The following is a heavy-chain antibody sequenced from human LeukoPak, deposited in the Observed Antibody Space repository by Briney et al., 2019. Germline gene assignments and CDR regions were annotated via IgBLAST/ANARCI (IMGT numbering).Heavy chain of an antibody. CDR1: GDSFSSYS. J-gene: IGHJ4*02. CDR3: ASDYGSGSYRFDY. D-gene: IGHD3-10*01. Sequence: PSETLSLTCTVSGDSFSSYSWSWIRQPPGKGLEWIGYVYNSGITTYNPSLKSRVTMSVDPSRNQFSLKLRSVTAADTAVYYCASDYGSGSYRFDYWGQGTLVSVSS. V-gene: IGHV4-59*01. CDR2: VYNSGIT.